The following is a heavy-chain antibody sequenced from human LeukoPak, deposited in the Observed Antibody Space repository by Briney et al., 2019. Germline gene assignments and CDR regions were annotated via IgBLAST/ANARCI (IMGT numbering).Heavy chain of an antibody. D-gene: IGHD3-16*01. CDR3: ASWGAGGNS. Sequence: GRSLRLSCEASGFTLSTYWMNWVRQVPGKGLDWVANINPDGSGKRYADSVKGRFTIARDNADNSLSLQMNSLRAEDTAVYYCASWGAGGNSWGQGTLVTVSS. CDR2: INPDGSGK. CDR1: GFTLSTYW. J-gene: IGHJ4*02. V-gene: IGHV3-7*01.